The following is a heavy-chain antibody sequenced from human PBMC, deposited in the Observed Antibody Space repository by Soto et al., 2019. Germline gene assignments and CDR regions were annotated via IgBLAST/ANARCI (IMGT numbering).Heavy chain of an antibody. CDR3: ARVPRDGYNYYFDY. CDR2: IIPIFGTA. J-gene: IGHJ4*02. V-gene: IGHV1-69*06. D-gene: IGHD5-12*01. CDR1: GGTFSSYA. Sequence: SVKVSCKASGGTFSSYAISWVRQAPGQGLEWMGGIIPIFGTANYAQKFQGRVTITADKSTSTAYMELSSLRSEDTAVYYCARVPRDGYNYYFDYWGQGTLVTVSS.